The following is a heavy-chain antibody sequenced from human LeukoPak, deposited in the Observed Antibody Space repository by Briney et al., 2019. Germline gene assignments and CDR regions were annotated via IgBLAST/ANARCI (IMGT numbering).Heavy chain of an antibody. V-gene: IGHV1-18*01. J-gene: IGHJ5*02. D-gene: IGHD1-1*01. CDR2: ISTYNGNT. CDR3: ARDVPGSIGTTARFDP. CDR1: GYTSSSYG. Sequence: ASVTVSCTSSGYTSSSYGISWMRQAPGQGLEWMGWISTYNGNTNYAQKFQGRVTVTTDTSTSTAYMELRTLTSDDTAVYYCARDVPGSIGTTARFDPWGQGSLVTVSS.